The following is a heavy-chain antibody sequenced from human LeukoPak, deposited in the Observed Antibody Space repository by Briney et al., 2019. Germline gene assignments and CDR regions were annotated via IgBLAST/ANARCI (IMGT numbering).Heavy chain of an antibody. CDR2: ISWNSGSI. J-gene: IGHJ4*02. Sequence: GRSLRLSCAASGFTFDDYAMHWVRQAPGKGLEWVSGISWNSGSIGYADSVKGRFTISRDNAKNSLYLQMNSLRAEDTALYYCANGTGPHKSGSYYDYWGQGTLVTVSS. V-gene: IGHV3-9*01. CDR3: ANGTGPHKSGSYYDY. D-gene: IGHD1-26*01. CDR1: GFTFDDYA.